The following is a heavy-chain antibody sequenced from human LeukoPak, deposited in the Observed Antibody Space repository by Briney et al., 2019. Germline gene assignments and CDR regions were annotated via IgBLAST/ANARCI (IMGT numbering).Heavy chain of an antibody. V-gene: IGHV4-59*01. J-gene: IGHJ4*02. CDR2: IYYSGST. D-gene: IGHD6-19*01. CDR3: ARVRYSSGWYLLAFDY. CDR1: GGSISSYY. Sequence: PETLSLTCTVSGGSISSYYWSWIRHPPGKGLEWIGYIYYSGSTNYNPSLKSRVTISVDTSKNQFSLKLSSVTAADTAVYYCARVRYSSGWYLLAFDYWGQGTLVTVSS.